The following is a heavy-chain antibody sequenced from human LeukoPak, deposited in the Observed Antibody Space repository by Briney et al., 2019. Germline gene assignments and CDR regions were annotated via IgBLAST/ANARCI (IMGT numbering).Heavy chain of an antibody. D-gene: IGHD2-15*01. CDR1: GFTFNNYA. J-gene: IGHJ4*02. CDR3: ARDSHTHYFDS. CDR2: LSHDGGTK. Sequence: GRSLRLSCAASGFTFNNYAMNWVRQAPGKGLEWVAALSHDGGTKYYADSVKGRFTSSRDNSKNTLYLQMNSLRAEDTAVYYCARDSHTHYFDSWSQGTLGTVSS. V-gene: IGHV3-30-3*01.